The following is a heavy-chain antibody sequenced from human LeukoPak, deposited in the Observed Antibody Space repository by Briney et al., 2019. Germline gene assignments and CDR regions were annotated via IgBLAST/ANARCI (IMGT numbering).Heavy chain of an antibody. J-gene: IGHJ4*02. D-gene: IGHD1-14*01. V-gene: IGHV4-34*01. CDR2: INHSGST. CDR1: GGSFSGYY. CDR3: ARRDYRKRMDY. Sequence: SETLSLTCAVYGGSFSGYYWSWIRQPPGKGLEWIGEINHSGSTNYNSSLKSRVTISVDTSKNQFSLKLNSVTAADTAVYYCARRDYRKRMDYWGQGTLVTVSS.